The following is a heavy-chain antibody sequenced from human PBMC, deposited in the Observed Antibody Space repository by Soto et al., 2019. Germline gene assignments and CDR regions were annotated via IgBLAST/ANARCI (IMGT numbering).Heavy chain of an antibody. CDR2: ISGSGGST. J-gene: IGHJ4*02. D-gene: IGHD3-22*01. Sequence: GGSLRLSCAASGFTFSSYAMSWVRQAPGKGLEWVSAISGSGGSTYYADSVKGRFTISRDNSKNTLYLQMNSLRAEDAAIYSCAKPPATGGSSGYYFDYWGQGTLVTVSS. CDR1: GFTFSSYA. V-gene: IGHV3-23*01. CDR3: AKPPATGGSSGYYFDY.